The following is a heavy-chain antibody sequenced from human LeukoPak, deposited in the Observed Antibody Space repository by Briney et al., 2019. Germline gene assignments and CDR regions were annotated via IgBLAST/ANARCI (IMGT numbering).Heavy chain of an antibody. CDR3: VRGGGGEYSYDY. CDR1: GFTFSSYT. J-gene: IGHJ4*02. CDR2: ISSRTS. Sequence: GGSLRLSCAVSGFTFSSYTIIWVRQAPGKGLEWVSSISSRTSYYADSVTGRFTISRDNANNSVYLQMNSLRVEDTAVYDCVRGGGGEYSYDYWGQGTLVTVSS. D-gene: IGHD5-18*01. V-gene: IGHV3-21*01.